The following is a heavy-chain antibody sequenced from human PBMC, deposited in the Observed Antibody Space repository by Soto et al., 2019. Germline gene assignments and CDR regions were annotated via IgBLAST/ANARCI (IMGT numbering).Heavy chain of an antibody. V-gene: IGHV1-18*01. D-gene: IGHD3-9*01. Sequence: ASVKVSCKASGYTFTSYGISWVRQAPGQGLEWMGWISAYNGNTNYAQKLQGRVTMTTDTSTSTAYMELRSLRSDDTAVYYCARDPVLLPYYDILTGWDWGIWFDPWGQGTLVTAPQ. J-gene: IGHJ5*02. CDR3: ARDPVLLPYYDILTGWDWGIWFDP. CDR2: ISAYNGNT. CDR1: GYTFTSYG.